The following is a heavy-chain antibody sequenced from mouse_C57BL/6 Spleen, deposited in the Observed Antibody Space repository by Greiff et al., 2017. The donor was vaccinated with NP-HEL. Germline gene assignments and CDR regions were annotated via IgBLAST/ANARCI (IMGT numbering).Heavy chain of an antibody. CDR3: ARLREDYAMDY. Sequence: EVHLVESGGGLVKPGGFLKLSCAASGFTFSDYGMHWVRQAPEKGLEWVAYISSGSSTIYYADTVKGRFTISRDNAKNTLFLQMTSLRSEDTAMYYCARLREDYAMDYWGQGTSVTVSS. CDR2: ISSGSSTI. D-gene: IGHD1-1*01. V-gene: IGHV5-17*01. J-gene: IGHJ4*01. CDR1: GFTFSDYG.